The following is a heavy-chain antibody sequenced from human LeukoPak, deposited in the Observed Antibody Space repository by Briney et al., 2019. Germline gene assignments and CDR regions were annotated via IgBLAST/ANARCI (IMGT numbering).Heavy chain of an antibody. J-gene: IGHJ5*02. Sequence: ASVKVSCKASGYTFTGYYMHWVRQAPGQGLEWMGWINPNSGGTNYAQKFQGRVTVTRDTSISTAYMELSRLRSDDTAVYYCARPAARGNWFDPWGQGTLVTVSS. CDR3: ARPAARGNWFDP. D-gene: IGHD2-15*01. CDR1: GYTFTGYY. V-gene: IGHV1-2*02. CDR2: INPNSGGT.